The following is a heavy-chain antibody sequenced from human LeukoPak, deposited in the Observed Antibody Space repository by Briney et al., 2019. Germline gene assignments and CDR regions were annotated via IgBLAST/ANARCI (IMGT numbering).Heavy chain of an antibody. V-gene: IGHV3-21*01. Sequence: GGSLRLSCAASGFTFSSYEMNWVRQAPGKGLEWVAAISTTSGNIYYADSVKGRFTISRDNAKNSLYLQMNSLRVEDTALYYCARRAPSHDFDDWGQGTLVTVSS. J-gene: IGHJ4*02. CDR3: ARRAPSHDFDD. CDR1: GFTFSSYE. CDR2: ISTTSGNI.